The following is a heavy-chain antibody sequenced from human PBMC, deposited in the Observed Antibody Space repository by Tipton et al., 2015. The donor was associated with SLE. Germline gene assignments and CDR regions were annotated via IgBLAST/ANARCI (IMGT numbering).Heavy chain of an antibody. V-gene: IGHV3-23*01. CDR3: EKRPPHSDTWHYFES. CDR2: ITTSSSYT. J-gene: IGHJ4*02. Sequence: SLRLSCAASGFTFRSFGMSWVRQASGKGLEWVSTITTSSSYTFYADSVKGRVTISRDDSKSTLYLHLNSLRAEDTAVYYCEKRPPHSDTWHYFESWGQGTLVTVSS. CDR1: GFTFRSFG. D-gene: IGHD6-13*01.